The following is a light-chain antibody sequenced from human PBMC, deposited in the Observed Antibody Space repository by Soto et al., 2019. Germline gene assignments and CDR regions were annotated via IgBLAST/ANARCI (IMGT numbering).Light chain of an antibody. J-gene: IGKJ5*01. Sequence: EIVLTQSPGTLSFSPGERCALSCSASQSVSSSYLAWYQQKPGQAPRLLIYGASSRATGIPDRFSGSGSGTDFTLTISRLEPEDFAVYYCQQYGSSPRITFGQGTRLEIK. V-gene: IGKV3-20*01. CDR2: GAS. CDR1: QSVSSSY. CDR3: QQYGSSPRIT.